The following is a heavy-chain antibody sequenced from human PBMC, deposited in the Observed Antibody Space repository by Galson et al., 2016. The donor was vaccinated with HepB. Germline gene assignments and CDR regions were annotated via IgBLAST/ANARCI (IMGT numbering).Heavy chain of an antibody. D-gene: IGHD2-15*01. CDR2: FYWDDDK. Sequence: PALVKPTQTLTLTCSFSGFSITTNGVGVGWIRQPPGKPLEWLAIFYWDDDKRHNPSLKTRLTITKDTSKNQVFLTMTNMEPADTGTYYCAHSFRRRSCGGGSCYYVDCGGQGTLVTVAS. CDR1: GFSITTNGVG. V-gene: IGHV2-5*02. J-gene: IGHJ4*02. CDR3: AHSFRRRSCGGGSCYYVDC.